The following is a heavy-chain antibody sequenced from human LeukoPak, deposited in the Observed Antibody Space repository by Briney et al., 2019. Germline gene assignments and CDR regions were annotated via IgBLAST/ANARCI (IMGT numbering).Heavy chain of an antibody. V-gene: IGHV4-30-2*01. D-gene: IGHD1-26*01. CDR3: ARDSKWELLNFDY. CDR1: GGSISSGGYY. CDR2: IYHSGST. Sequence: SQTLSLTCTVSGGSISSGGYYWSWIRQPPGKGLEWIGYIYHSGSTYYNPSLKSRVTISVDRSKNQFSLKLSSVTAADTAVYYCARDSKWELLNFDYWGQGTLVTVSS. J-gene: IGHJ4*02.